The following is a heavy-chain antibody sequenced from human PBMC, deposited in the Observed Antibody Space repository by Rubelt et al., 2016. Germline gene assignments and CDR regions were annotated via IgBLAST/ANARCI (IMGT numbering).Heavy chain of an antibody. CDR1: GGSFSGYY. Sequence: QVQLQQWGAGLLKPSETLSLTCAVYGGSFSGYYWSWIRQPPGKGLEWIGSIYYSGSTYYNPSLKSRVTISVDTSKNQFSLKLSSVTAADTAVYYWAREGRTTSYYGMDVWGQGTTVTVSS. CDR2: IYYSGST. V-gene: IGHV4-34*01. J-gene: IGHJ6*02. CDR3: AREGRTTSYYGMDV. D-gene: IGHD4-17*01.